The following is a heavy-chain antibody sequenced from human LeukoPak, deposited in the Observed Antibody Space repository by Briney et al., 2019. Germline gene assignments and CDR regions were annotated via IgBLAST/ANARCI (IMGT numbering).Heavy chain of an antibody. V-gene: IGHV1-69*05. CDR3: ARDGSTSSSSQY. D-gene: IGHD6-6*01. CDR1: GGTFSSYA. CDR2: IIPIFGTA. Sequence: SVKVSCKASGGTFSSYAISWVRQAPGQGLEWMGGIIPIFGTANYAQKFQGRVTMTTDTSTSTAYMELRSLRSDDTAVYCCARDGSTSSSSQYWGQGTLVTVSS. J-gene: IGHJ4*02.